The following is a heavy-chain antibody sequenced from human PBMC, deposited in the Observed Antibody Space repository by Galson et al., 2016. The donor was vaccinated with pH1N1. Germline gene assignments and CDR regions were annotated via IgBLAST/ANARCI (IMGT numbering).Heavy chain of an antibody. CDR1: GFTFSNYW. V-gene: IGHV3-7*01. CDR3: ARAIGSRPAY. CDR2: IKEDGSET. J-gene: IGHJ4*02. Sequence: SLRLSCAASGFTFSNYWMHWVRQVPGKGLEWMANIKEDGSETYYVDSVRGRFTISRDNAKNSLYLQMNSLRDEDTALYYCARAIGSRPAYWGQGTLVTVSS. D-gene: IGHD6-6*01.